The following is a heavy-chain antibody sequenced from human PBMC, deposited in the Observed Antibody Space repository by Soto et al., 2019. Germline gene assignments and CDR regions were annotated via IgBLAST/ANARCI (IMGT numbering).Heavy chain of an antibody. CDR1: GGSISSYY. J-gene: IGHJ4*02. Sequence: SETLSLTCTVSGGSISSYYWSWIRQPPGKGLEWIGYIYYSGSTNYNPSLKSRVTISVDTSKNQFSLKLSSVTAADTAVYYCARGDHRYYFDYWGQGTLVTVSS. D-gene: IGHD1-20*01. CDR2: IYYSGST. V-gene: IGHV4-59*01. CDR3: ARGDHRYYFDY.